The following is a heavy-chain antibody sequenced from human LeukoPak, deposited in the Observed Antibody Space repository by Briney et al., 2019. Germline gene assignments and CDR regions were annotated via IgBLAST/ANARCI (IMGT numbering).Heavy chain of an antibody. CDR2: IYPGDSDT. J-gene: IGHJ6*03. CDR3: ARHPHYSLGYYYMDV. CDR1: GHSFTSYW. Sequence: GESLKISCKGSGHSFTSYWIAWVRQMPGKGLEWMGIIYPGDSDTRYSPPFQGQVTISADKSISTAYLQWSSLKASDTAMYYCARHPHYSLGYYYMDVWGKGTTVTVSS. D-gene: IGHD1-26*01. V-gene: IGHV5-51*01.